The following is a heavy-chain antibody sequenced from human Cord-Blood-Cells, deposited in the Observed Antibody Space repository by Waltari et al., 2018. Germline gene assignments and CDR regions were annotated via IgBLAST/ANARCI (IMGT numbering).Heavy chain of an antibody. Sequence: QLQLQESGPGLVKPSGTLSLTCTVSGGSISSSSYYWGWIRQPPGKGLEWIGSIYYSGNTYYNPSLKIRFTISVDTSKNQSSLKLSSVTAADTAVYYCARQGHLGELPLGFDYWGQGTLVTVSS. CDR2: IYYSGNT. CDR1: GGSISSSSYY. CDR3: ARQGHLGELPLGFDY. J-gene: IGHJ4*02. D-gene: IGHD3-16*02. V-gene: IGHV4-39*01.